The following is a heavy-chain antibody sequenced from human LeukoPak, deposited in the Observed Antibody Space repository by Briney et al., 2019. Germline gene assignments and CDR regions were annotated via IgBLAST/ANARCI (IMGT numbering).Heavy chain of an antibody. Sequence: PGGSLRLSCASSGFSFRTYGMHWVRQAPGKGLDWVAFIQYDGSNKYYADSVKGRFTISRDNSKNTLYLQMNSLRAEDTAVYYCAMTYYYDSSGYYLLGGFDYWGQGTLVTVSS. D-gene: IGHD3-22*01. V-gene: IGHV3-30*02. CDR1: GFSFRTYG. J-gene: IGHJ4*02. CDR2: IQYDGSNK. CDR3: AMTYYYDSSGYYLLGGFDY.